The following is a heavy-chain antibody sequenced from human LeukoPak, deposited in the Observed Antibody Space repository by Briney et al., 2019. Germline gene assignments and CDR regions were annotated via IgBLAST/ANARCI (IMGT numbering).Heavy chain of an antibody. V-gene: IGHV4-4*09. CDR3: ARGRGYCSSTSCFYYYYYMDV. CDR1: GGSISSYY. CDR2: IYTSGST. Sequence: SETLSLTCTVSGGSISSYYWSWSRQPPGKGLEWIGYIYTSGSTNYNPSLKSRVTISVDTSKNQFSLKLSSVTAADTAVYYCARGRGYCSSTSCFYYYYYMDVWGKGTTVTVSS. D-gene: IGHD2-2*01. J-gene: IGHJ6*03.